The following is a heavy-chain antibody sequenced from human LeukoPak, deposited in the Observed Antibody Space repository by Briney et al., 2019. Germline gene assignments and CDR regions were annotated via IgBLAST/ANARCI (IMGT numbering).Heavy chain of an antibody. CDR2: IGPTGTDR. CDR3: ATETIGRHYDY. V-gene: IGHV3-21*01. D-gene: IGHD1-14*01. J-gene: IGHJ4*02. Sequence: GGSLRLSCAASGFTFSSCGFNWVRQAPGKGLEWVSSIGPTGTDRYYAGSVRGRFTISRDNAKNSMYLQMDSLRDEDTAVYYCATETIGRHYDYWGQGTLLTVSS. CDR1: GFTFSSCG.